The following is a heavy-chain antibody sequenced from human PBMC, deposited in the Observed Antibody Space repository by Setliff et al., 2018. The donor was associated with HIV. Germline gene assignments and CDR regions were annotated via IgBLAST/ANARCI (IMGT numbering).Heavy chain of an antibody. CDR3: SRSGVPPYYYYGMDV. D-gene: IGHD3-10*01. CDR1: GYTFTTYG. Sequence: VKVSCKASGYTFTTYGVNWVRQAPGQGLEWMGWINSYNGNTKFAQKFQGRVTMTTDTSTTTAFMELRSLKADDTGIYCCSRSGVPPYYYYGMDVWGQGTTVTVSS. V-gene: IGHV1-18*04. CDR2: INSYNGNT. J-gene: IGHJ6*02.